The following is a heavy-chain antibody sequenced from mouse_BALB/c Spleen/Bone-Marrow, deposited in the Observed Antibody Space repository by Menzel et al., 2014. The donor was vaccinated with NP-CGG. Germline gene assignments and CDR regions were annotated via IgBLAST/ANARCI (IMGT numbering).Heavy chain of an antibody. CDR3: ARSGNFFDY. V-gene: IGHV3-2*02. CDR1: GYSITSAYA. D-gene: IGHD3-1*01. CDR2: ITSSGHT. Sequence: EVMLVESGPGLMKPSQSLSLTCTVTGYSITSAYAWNWIRQFPGDKLEWMGYITSSGHTSYNPSLKSRISIARDTSKNQFFLQLNSVTTEDTATYYCARSGNFFDYWGQGTTLTVSP. J-gene: IGHJ2*01.